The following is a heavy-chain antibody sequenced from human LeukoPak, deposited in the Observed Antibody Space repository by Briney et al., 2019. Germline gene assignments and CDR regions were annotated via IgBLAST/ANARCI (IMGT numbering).Heavy chain of an antibody. Sequence: ASVNVSCKASVYTFTGYYMHWVRQAPGQGLEGMGWINPNSGGTNYAQKFQGRVTMTRDTSISTAYMELSRLRSDDTAVYYCASRDRTVTTDFDYWGQGTLVTVSS. J-gene: IGHJ4*02. V-gene: IGHV1-2*02. CDR3: ASRDRTVTTDFDY. CDR1: VYTFTGYY. CDR2: INPNSGGT. D-gene: IGHD4-17*01.